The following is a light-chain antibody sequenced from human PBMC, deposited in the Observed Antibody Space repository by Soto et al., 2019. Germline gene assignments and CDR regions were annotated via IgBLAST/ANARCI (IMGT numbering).Light chain of an antibody. CDR2: SNN. CDR1: SYNIGINT. Sequence: QSVLTQPPSASGTPGQRVTISCSGSSYNIGINTVNWYQQLPGTAPTILIYSNNQRPSGVADRFSCAKSGTSASLAISGLQSEDEADYYCEAWDDSLSGVVFGGGTQLTVL. V-gene: IGLV1-44*01. CDR3: EAWDDSLSGVV. J-gene: IGLJ3*02.